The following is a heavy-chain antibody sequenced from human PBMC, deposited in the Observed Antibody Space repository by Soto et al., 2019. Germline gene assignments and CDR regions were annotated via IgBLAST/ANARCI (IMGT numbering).Heavy chain of an antibody. CDR1: GGSFSGYY. V-gene: IGHV4-34*01. D-gene: IGHD2-2*03. Sequence: SETLSLTCAVYGGSFSGYYWSWIRQPPGKGLEWIGEINHSGSTNYNPSLKSRVTISVDTSKNQFSLKLSSVTAADTAVYYCARTGMDPYYYGMDVWGQGTTVTASS. CDR3: ARTGMDPYYYGMDV. J-gene: IGHJ6*02. CDR2: INHSGST.